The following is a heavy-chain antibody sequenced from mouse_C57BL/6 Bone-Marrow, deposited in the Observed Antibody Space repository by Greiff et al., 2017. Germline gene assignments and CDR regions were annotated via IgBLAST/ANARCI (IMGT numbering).Heavy chain of an antibody. Sequence: VQLKQSGGDLVKPGGSLKLSCAASGFTFSSYGMSWVRQTPDKRLEWVATLSSGGSYTYYPDSVKGRFTISRDNAKNTLYLQMSSLKSEDTAMYYCARRGYYALYYFDYWGQGTTLTVSS. CDR1: GFTFSSYG. V-gene: IGHV5-6*01. CDR3: ARRGYYALYYFDY. J-gene: IGHJ2*01. CDR2: LSSGGSYT. D-gene: IGHD2-3*01.